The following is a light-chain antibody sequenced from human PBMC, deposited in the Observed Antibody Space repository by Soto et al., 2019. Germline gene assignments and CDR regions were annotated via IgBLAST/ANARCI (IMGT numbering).Light chain of an antibody. J-gene: IGKJ2*01. CDR2: KAS. CDR3: QQYNSS. Sequence: DIQTTQSPSTLSASVGDRVTITCRASQSISSWLAWYQQKPGKAPKLLIYKASNLESGVPSRFSGSGSGTEFTLTISSLQPDDFATYYCQQYNSSFGQGTKLEIK. CDR1: QSISSW. V-gene: IGKV1-5*03.